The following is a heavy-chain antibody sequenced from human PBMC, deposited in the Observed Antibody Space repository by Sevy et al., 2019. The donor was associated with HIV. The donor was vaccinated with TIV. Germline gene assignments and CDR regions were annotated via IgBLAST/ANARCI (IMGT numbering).Heavy chain of an antibody. D-gene: IGHD2-2*01. CDR2: ISGSGGGP. V-gene: IGHV3-23*01. Sequence: GGSLRLSCAASGFPFSSYAMNWVRQAPGKGLEWVSAISGSGGGPYYADSVKGRFTISRDNSKNTLYLQMNSLRSEDTAIYYCAKDRVAVVGDAFASWGQGTMVTVSS. J-gene: IGHJ3*02. CDR1: GFPFSSYA. CDR3: AKDRVAVVGDAFAS.